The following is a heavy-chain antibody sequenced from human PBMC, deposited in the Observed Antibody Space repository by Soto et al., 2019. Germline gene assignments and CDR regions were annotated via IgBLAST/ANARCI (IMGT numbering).Heavy chain of an antibody. CDR2: IIPIFGTA. Sequence: QVQLVQSGAEVKKPGSSVKVSCKASGGTFSSYAISWVRQAPGQGLEWMGGIIPIFGTANYAQKFQGRVTITGDNSTSTAYRGLGSRSSEDTPVYYWATLTGTPQGRWSAPWGQGTLFTVSS. CDR3: ATLTGTPQGRWSAP. J-gene: IGHJ5*02. CDR1: GGTFSSYA. V-gene: IGHV1-69*14. D-gene: IGHD3-10*01.